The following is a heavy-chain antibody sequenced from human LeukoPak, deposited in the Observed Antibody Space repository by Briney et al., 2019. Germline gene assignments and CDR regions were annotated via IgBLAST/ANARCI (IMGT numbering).Heavy chain of an antibody. V-gene: IGHV3-23*01. CDR2: ISGSGGST. CDR1: GFTFSSYA. J-gene: IGHJ4*02. D-gene: IGHD3-22*01. Sequence: GGSLRLSCAASGFTFSSYAMSWVRQAPGKGLEWVSAISGSGGSTYYADSVKGQFTISRDNSKNTLYLQMNSLRAEDTAVYYCASTDYYDSSGYYSEPFDYWGQGTLVTVSS. CDR3: ASTDYYDSSGYYSEPFDY.